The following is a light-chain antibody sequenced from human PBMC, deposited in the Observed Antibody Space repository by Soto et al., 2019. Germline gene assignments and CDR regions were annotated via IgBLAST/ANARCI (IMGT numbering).Light chain of an antibody. CDR2: WAS. CDR1: QFVLYSSNNKNY. CDR3: QQYYSTPLT. V-gene: IGKV4-1*01. Sequence: DIVMTHSHASLAVSLGERATINCKSSQFVLYSSNNKNYLAWYQQKPGQPPKLLIYWASTRESGVPDRFSGSGSGTDFTLTISSLQAEDVAVYYCQQYYSTPLTFGQGTKVDIK. J-gene: IGKJ1*01.